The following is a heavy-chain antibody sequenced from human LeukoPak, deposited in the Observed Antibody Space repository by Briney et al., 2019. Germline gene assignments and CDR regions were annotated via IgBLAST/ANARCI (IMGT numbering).Heavy chain of an antibody. CDR3: ARLDSSGYYPHY. V-gene: IGHV4-39*07. Sequence: NPSETLSLTCTVSGGSISSSSYYWGWIRQPPGKGLEWIGSIYYSGSTYYNPSLKSRVTISVDTSKNQFSLKLSSVTAADTAVYYCARLDSSGYYPHYWGQGTLVTVSS. CDR1: GGSISSSSYY. CDR2: IYYSGST. D-gene: IGHD3-22*01. J-gene: IGHJ4*02.